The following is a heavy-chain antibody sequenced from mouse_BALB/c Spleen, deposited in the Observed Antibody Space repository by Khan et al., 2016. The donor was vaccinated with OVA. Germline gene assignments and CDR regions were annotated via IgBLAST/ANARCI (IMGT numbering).Heavy chain of an antibody. CDR3: ARRSV. CDR2: IHYSGST. CDR1: GYSITSDYA. V-gene: IGHV3-2*02. Sequence: EVQLVESGPGLMKPSQSLTLTCTVTGYSITSDYAWNWIRQFPGSKLEWMGYIHYSGSTSYNPSLKSRISITRDTSKNQFFQQLNSVTTEDTATYYCARRSVWGAGTTVTVSS. J-gene: IGHJ1*01.